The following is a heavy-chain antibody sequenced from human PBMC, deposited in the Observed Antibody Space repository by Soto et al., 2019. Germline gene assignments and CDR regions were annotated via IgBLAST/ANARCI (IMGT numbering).Heavy chain of an antibody. D-gene: IGHD3-10*01. V-gene: IGHV1-18*01. CDR2: ISAHNGNT. Sequence: QVQLVQSGAEVKKPGASVKVSCKASGYTFTSYGISWVRQAPGQGLEWMGWISAHNGNTKYEQKLQGRVTMTTDTSTSTAYMELRSLRSDDTSVDYGASDLGGVPDYWGQGTLVTVSS. J-gene: IGHJ4*02. CDR1: GYTFTSYG. CDR3: ASDLGGVPDY.